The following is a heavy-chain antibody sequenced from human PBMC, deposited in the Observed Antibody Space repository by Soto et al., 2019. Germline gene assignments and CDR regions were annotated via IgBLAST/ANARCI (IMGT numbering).Heavy chain of an antibody. CDR2: IYYSGST. CDR1: GGSTSSYY. V-gene: IGHV4-59*01. Sequence: SETLSLTCTVSGGSTSSYYWSWIRQPPGKGLEWIGYIYYSGSTNYNPSLKSRVTISVDTSKNQFSLKLSSVTAADTAVYYCARDGGGSRAFDIWGQGTMVTVSS. D-gene: IGHD3-10*01. CDR3: ARDGGGSRAFDI. J-gene: IGHJ3*02.